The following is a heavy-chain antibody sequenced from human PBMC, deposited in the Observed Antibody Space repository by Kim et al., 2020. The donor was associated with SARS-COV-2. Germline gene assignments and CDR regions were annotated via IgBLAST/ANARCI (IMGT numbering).Heavy chain of an antibody. V-gene: IGHV4-59*01. Sequence: SETLSLTCTVSGDSISGYSWSWIRQPPGRGLEWVAYVFRTGGTVYSPSLSSRVSMSVDTSKNQFSLKLTSVTPADTAVYYCARFSPLWVTTVTTFDHWGQGILVTVSS. CDR3: ARFSPLWVTTVTTFDH. D-gene: IGHD4-4*01. CDR1: GDSISGYS. J-gene: IGHJ4*02. CDR2: VFRTGGT.